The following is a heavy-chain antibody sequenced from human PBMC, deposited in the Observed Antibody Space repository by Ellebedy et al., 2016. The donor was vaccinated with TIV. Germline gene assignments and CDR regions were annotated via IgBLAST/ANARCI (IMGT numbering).Heavy chain of an antibody. CDR2: INPNSGGT. J-gene: IGHJ6*02. V-gene: IGHV1-2*02. CDR3: AREKGGIAAADNEVGYGMDV. Sequence: AASVTVSCKASGYTFTGYYMHWVRQAPGQGLEWMGWINPNSGGTNYAQKFQGRVTMTRDTSISTAYMELSRLRSDDTAVYYCAREKGGIAAADNEVGYGMDVWGQGTTVTVSS. D-gene: IGHD6-13*01. CDR1: GYTFTGYY.